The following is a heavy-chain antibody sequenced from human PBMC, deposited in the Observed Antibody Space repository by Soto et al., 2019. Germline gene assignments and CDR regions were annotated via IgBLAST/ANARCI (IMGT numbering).Heavy chain of an antibody. V-gene: IGHV2-5*02. J-gene: IGHJ2*01. CDR2: INWDDDK. Sequence: QITLKESGPTLVKPTQTLTLTCTFSGFSLSTSGVGVGWVRQPPGKALEWLALINWDDDKRYSPSLQSRLTITKDTSKNQVVLTKTNMDPVDTAAYYCANTFLSGDDWYFDLWGRGTLVTVSS. CDR3: ANTFLSGDDWYFDL. CDR1: GFSLSTSGVG.